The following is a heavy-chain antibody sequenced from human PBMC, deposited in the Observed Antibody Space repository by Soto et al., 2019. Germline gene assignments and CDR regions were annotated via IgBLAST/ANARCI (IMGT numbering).Heavy chain of an antibody. V-gene: IGHV4-4*02. CDR1: GGSISSSNW. D-gene: IGHD6-13*01. CDR3: ARKQLRWGYYYYGMDV. Sequence: SETLSLTCAVSGGSISSSNWWSWVRQPPGRGLEWIGEIYHSGSTNYNPSLKSRVTISVDKSKNQFSLKLSSVTAADTAVYYCARKQLRWGYYYYGMDVWGQGTTVTVSS. CDR2: IYHSGST. J-gene: IGHJ6*02.